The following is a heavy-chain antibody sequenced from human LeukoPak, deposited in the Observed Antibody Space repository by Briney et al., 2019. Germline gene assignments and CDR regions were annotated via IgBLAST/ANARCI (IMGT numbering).Heavy chain of an antibody. V-gene: IGHV5-51*01. CDR3: ARLSEELEAHFDF. CDR2: IYGGDSEI. D-gene: IGHD1-1*01. Sequence: GESLKISCKGAGYRFNSYWIGWVRQMPGQGLQWMGVIYGGDSEIRYSPSFQGQVTISADKSINPAYLQWSSLKASDTAMYYCARLSEELEAHFDFWGQGTPVTVSS. CDR1: GYRFNSYW. J-gene: IGHJ4*02.